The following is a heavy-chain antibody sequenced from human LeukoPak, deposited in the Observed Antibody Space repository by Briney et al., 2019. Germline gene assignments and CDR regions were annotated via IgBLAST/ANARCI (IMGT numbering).Heavy chain of an antibody. D-gene: IGHD3-22*01. CDR1: GFTFSSYG. Sequence: GGSLRLSCAASGFTFSSYGMSWVRQAPGKGLVWVSVISKDGSTSIYADSVRGRLTISRDNAKNTLYLQMNSLRVEDTSVYYCARDYYMGIVDQWGQGTRVTVSS. V-gene: IGHV3-74*01. CDR3: ARDYYMGIVDQ. J-gene: IGHJ5*02. CDR2: ISKDGSTS.